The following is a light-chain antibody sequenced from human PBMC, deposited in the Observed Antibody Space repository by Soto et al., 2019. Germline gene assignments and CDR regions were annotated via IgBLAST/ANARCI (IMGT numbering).Light chain of an antibody. V-gene: IGLV1-44*01. J-gene: IGLJ3*02. CDR3: AAWDDSLDGPWV. CDR2: NDD. Sequence: QSVLTQPPSASGTPGQRVTISCSGSTSNIGRNSVTWYQHLPGTAPKLLIHNDDQRPSGVPDRFSGSRSGTSGSLVISGLQSADEGDYYCAAWDDSLDGPWVFGGGTQLTV. CDR1: TSNIGRNS.